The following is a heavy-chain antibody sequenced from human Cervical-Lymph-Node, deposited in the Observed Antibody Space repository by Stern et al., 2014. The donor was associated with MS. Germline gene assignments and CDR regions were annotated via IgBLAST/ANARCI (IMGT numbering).Heavy chain of an antibody. CDR3: TMAVSSSSGLFDY. CDR1: GGSISSYY. Sequence: QVQLQESGPGLVKPSETLSLTCTVSGGSISSYYWSWIRQPPGKGLEWIGYISYSGSTNYIPSLKSRVTISVGTSNTQFSLHLRSVTAADTAVYYCTMAVSSSSGLFDYWGQGTLVTVSS. J-gene: IGHJ4*02. V-gene: IGHV4-59*08. D-gene: IGHD6-6*01. CDR2: ISYSGST.